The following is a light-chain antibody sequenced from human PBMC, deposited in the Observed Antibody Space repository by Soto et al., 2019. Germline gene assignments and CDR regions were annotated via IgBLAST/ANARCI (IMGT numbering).Light chain of an antibody. CDR1: QDISSW. Sequence: DNQMTQSPSSVCASVGDRGTITWRASQDISSWLAWYQQKPGKAPKIMIYAASSLQGGVPSRFSGSGSGTEFTLTISSLQPEDFATYYCQQASSFPPTFGQGTRLEIK. CDR2: AAS. V-gene: IGKV1-12*01. J-gene: IGKJ5*01. CDR3: QQASSFPPT.